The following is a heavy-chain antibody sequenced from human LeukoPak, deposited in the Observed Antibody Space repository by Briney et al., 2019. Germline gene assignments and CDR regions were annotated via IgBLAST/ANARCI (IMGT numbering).Heavy chain of an antibody. CDR1: GYTFTGYY. V-gene: IGHV1-2*02. Sequence: ASVKVSCKASGYTFTGYYMHWVRQAPGQGLEWMGWINPNSGGTNYAQKFQGRVTMTRDTSISTAYMELSRLRSDDTAVYYCARTYTVIMPFDYWGQGTLDTVSS. D-gene: IGHD4-17*01. J-gene: IGHJ4*02. CDR2: INPNSGGT. CDR3: ARTYTVIMPFDY.